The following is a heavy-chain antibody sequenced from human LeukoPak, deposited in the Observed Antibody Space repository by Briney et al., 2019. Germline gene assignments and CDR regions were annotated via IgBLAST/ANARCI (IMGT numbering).Heavy chain of an antibody. D-gene: IGHD3-10*01. J-gene: IGHJ4*02. Sequence: GGSLRLSCAASGFTFSSYAMSWVRQAPGKGLEWVSAISGSGGSTYYADSVKGRFTISRDNSKNTLYLQMNSLRAEDTAVYYCAKDLSALVRGAPSHYFDYWGQGTLVTVSS. V-gene: IGHV3-23*01. CDR2: ISGSGGST. CDR3: AKDLSALVRGAPSHYFDY. CDR1: GFTFSSYA.